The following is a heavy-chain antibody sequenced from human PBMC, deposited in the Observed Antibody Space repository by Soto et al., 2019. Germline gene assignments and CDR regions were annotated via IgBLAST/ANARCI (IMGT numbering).Heavy chain of an antibody. CDR3: AHWAWCLGDLSDLISFDY. CDR2: IYWDDDK. Sequence: QITLKESGPTLVKPTQTLTLTCTFSGFSLSTSGVGVGWIRQPPGKALEWLALIYWDDDKRYSPSLKSRLTIHKDSSKNPVVLTMTNMDPVDTSTYYCAHWAWCLGDLSDLISFDYWGQGTLLTVSS. D-gene: IGHD3-16*02. CDR1: GFSLSTSGVG. J-gene: IGHJ4*02. V-gene: IGHV2-5*02.